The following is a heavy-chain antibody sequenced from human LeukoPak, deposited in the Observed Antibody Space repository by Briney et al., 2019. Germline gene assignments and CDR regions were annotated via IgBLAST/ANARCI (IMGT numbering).Heavy chain of an antibody. Sequence: GASVKVSCKASGGTFSSYAISWVRQAPGQGLEWMGGIIPIFGTANYAQKFQGRVTITADESTSTAYMELSSLRSEDTAVYYCAKGYCSGGSCYRGDYYYGMDVWGQGTTVTVSS. CDR2: IIPIFGTA. V-gene: IGHV1-69*13. D-gene: IGHD2-15*01. CDR3: AKGYCSGGSCYRGDYYYGMDV. J-gene: IGHJ6*02. CDR1: GGTFSSYA.